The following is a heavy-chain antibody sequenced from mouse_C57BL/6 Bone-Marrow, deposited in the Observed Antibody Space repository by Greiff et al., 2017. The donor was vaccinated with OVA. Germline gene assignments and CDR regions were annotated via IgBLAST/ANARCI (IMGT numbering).Heavy chain of an antibody. V-gene: IGHV1-64*01. J-gene: IGHJ2*01. CDR1: GYTFTSYW. CDR3: ARSPWDTFDY. CDR2: IHPNSGST. Sequence: QVQLQQPGAELVKPGASVKLSCKASGYTFTSYWMHWVKQRPGQGLEWIGMIHPNSGSTNYNEKFKRKATLTVDKSSSTDYMQLSSLTSEDSAVYYCARSPWDTFDYWGKGTTRTVSS. D-gene: IGHD4-1*01.